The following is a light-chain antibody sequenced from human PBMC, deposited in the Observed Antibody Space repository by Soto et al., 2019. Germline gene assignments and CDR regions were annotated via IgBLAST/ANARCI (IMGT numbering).Light chain of an antibody. CDR2: GAS. V-gene: IGKV3-20*01. CDR3: QQYGSSPPVWT. Sequence: EIVLTQSPGTLSLSPGERATLSCRASQSVSSSYLAWYQQKPGQAPRLLIYGASSRANGIPDRFSGSGSGTDFTLTISRLEPEDFAVYYCQQYGSSPPVWTFGQGTKVEIK. CDR1: QSVSSSY. J-gene: IGKJ1*01.